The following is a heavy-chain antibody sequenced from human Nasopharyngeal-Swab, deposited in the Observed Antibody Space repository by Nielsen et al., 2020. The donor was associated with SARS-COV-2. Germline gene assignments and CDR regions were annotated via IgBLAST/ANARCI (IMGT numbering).Heavy chain of an antibody. Sequence: ASVKVSCKASGYTFTSYDINWVRQATGQGLEWMGIINPSGGSTSYAQKFQGRVTMTRDTSTSTVYMELSSLRSEDTAVYYCARVHRIAAAGFDYWGQGTLVTVSS. CDR1: GYTFTSYD. J-gene: IGHJ4*02. CDR3: ARVHRIAAAGFDY. D-gene: IGHD6-13*01. CDR2: INPSGGST. V-gene: IGHV1-46*01.